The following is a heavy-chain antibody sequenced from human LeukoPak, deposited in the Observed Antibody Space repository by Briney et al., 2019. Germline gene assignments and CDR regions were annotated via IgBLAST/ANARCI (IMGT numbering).Heavy chain of an antibody. CDR1: GSAFTSYG. D-gene: IGHD2-2*01. CDR3: ARDRGDIVVVPAAMRDYYYGMDV. Sequence: SVKVSFKASGSAFTSYGISWVRPAPGQGLGWMGWIIAYNGNTNYAQKLQGRVTMTTDTSTSTAYMELRSLRSDDTAVYYCARDRGDIVVVPAAMRDYYYGMDVWGQGTTVTVS. V-gene: IGHV1-18*01. J-gene: IGHJ6*02. CDR2: IIAYNGNT.